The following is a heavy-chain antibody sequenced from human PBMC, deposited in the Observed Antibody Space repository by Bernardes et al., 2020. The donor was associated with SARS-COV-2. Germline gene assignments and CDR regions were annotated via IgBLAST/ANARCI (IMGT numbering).Heavy chain of an antibody. J-gene: IGHJ6*02. Sequence: ASVKVSCKVSGYTLTELSMHWVRQAPGKGLEWMGGFDPEDGETIYAQKFQGRVTRTEDTSTDTAYMELSSLRSEDTAVYYCATDRTMPLANYYYGMDVWGQGTTVTVSS. V-gene: IGHV1-24*01. D-gene: IGHD2-2*01. CDR3: ATDRTMPLANYYYGMDV. CDR2: FDPEDGET. CDR1: GYTLTELS.